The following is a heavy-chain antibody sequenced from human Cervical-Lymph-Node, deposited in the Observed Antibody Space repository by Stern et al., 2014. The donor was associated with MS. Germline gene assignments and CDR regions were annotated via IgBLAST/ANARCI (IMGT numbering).Heavy chain of an antibody. D-gene: IGHD1-26*01. CDR2: ISTSGNT. J-gene: IGHJ5*02. V-gene: IGHV4-61*02. Sequence: QVQLQESGPGLVKPSQTLSLTCTVSGASIGSGTYYWSWIRQPAGKGLEWMGQISTSGNTDYNPPLKGQVTISMDTSKNQFSLKLSSVTAADTALYYCARGGSYYVVFDPWGQGAQVTVSS. CDR1: GASIGSGTYY. CDR3: ARGGSYYVVFDP.